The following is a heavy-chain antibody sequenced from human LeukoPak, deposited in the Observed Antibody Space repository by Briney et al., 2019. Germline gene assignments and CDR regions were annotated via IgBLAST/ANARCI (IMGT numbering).Heavy chain of an antibody. V-gene: IGHV3-48*03. J-gene: IGHJ3*02. Sequence: GGSLRLSCAASGFTFSSYEMNWVRQAPGKGLEWVSYISSSGSTIYYADSVKGRFTISRDNAKNALYLQMNSLRAEDTAVYYCARAASESAFDIWGQGTMVTVSS. CDR2: ISSSGSTI. CDR3: ARAASESAFDI. CDR1: GFTFSSYE.